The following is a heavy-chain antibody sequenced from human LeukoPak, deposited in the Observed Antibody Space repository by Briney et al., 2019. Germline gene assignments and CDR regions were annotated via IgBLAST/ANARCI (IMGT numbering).Heavy chain of an antibody. CDR1: GFTVSSND. D-gene: IGHD3-10*01. CDR2: IYSGGST. J-gene: IGHJ1*01. V-gene: IGHV3-53*01. CDR3: AKTFYSGSGSELPHH. Sequence: GGSLRLSCAASGFTVSSNDMSWVRQAPGKGLEWVSVIYSGGSTYYADSVKGRFTISRDNSENTVYLQMTSLRVEDTAEYYCAKTFYSGSGSELPHHWGQGTLVAVSS.